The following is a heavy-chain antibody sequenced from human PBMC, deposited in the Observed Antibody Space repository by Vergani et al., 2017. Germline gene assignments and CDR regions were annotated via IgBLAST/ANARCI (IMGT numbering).Heavy chain of an antibody. CDR3: ASQDYYDSSDGSFDY. CDR1: GFTFSSYS. V-gene: IGHV3-21*04. J-gene: IGHJ4*02. Sequence: EVQLVESGGGLVKPGGSLRLSCAASGFTFSSYSMNWVRQAPGKGLEWVSSISSSSSYIYYADSVKGRFTISRDNAKNSLYLQMNSLRAEDTAVYYCASQDYYDSSDGSFDYWGQGTLVTVSS. CDR2: ISSSSSYI. D-gene: IGHD3-22*01.